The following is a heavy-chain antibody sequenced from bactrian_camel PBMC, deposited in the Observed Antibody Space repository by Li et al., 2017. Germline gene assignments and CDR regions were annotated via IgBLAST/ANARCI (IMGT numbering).Heavy chain of an antibody. CDR1: GGSRNC. Sequence: HVQLVESGGGSVQTGGSLRLSCTYSGGSRNCIGWFRQAPGQEREGVAATGTDKIAYNDLVRGRFAFSQDNASNTVYLQMNSLKLEDTATYYCAASVRSWCDLTLLGKSAYNFWGQGTQVTVS. D-gene: IGHD3*01. CDR2: TGTDKI. CDR3: AASVRSWCDLTLLGKSAYNF. V-gene: IGHV3S53*01. J-gene: IGHJ4*01.